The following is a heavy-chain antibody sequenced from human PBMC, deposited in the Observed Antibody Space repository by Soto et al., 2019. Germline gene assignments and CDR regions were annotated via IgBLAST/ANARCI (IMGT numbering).Heavy chain of an antibody. CDR3: ARVVVVRCDGSGRYAFDL. J-gene: IGHJ3*01. V-gene: IGHV1-69*02. CDR2: IIPILGIA. D-gene: IGHD3-10*01. CDR1: GGTFSSYT. Sequence: SVKVSCKASGGTFSSYTISWVRQAPGQGLEWMGRIIPILGIANYAQKFQGRVTITADKSTSTAYMELSSLRSEDTAVYYCARVVVVRCDGSGRYAFDLCGQGSLVTVSS.